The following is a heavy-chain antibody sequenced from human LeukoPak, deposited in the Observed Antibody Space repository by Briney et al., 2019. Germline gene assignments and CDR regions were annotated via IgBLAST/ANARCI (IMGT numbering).Heavy chain of an antibody. CDR2: IIPIFGAA. D-gene: IGHD3-22*01. CDR3: ARAHALEDYYDSSGYYRGFDL. Sequence: SVKVSCKASGGTFSSYAISWVRQAPGQGLEWMGGIIPIFGAANYAQKFQGRVTITADESTSTAYMELSSLRSEDTAVYYCARAHALEDYYDSSGYYRGFDLWGRGTLVTVSS. J-gene: IGHJ2*01. V-gene: IGHV1-69*13. CDR1: GGTFSSYA.